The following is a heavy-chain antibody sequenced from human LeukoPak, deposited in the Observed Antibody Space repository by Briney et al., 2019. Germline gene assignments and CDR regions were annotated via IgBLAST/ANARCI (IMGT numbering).Heavy chain of an antibody. D-gene: IGHD2-15*01. J-gene: IGHJ5*02. CDR1: GGSISSYY. V-gene: IGHV4-59*01. Sequence: KPSXTLSLTCTVSGGSISSYYWSWIRQPPGKGLEWIGYIYYSGSTNYNPSLKRRVTISVDKSKNQFSLKLSSVTAADTAVYYCARQVVVAATSWFDPWGQGTLVTVSS. CDR3: ARQVVVAATSWFDP. CDR2: IYYSGST.